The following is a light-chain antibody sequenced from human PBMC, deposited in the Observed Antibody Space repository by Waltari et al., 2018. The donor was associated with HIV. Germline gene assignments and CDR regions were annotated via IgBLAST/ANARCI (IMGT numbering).Light chain of an antibody. CDR2: DIT. J-gene: IGLJ3*02. V-gene: IGLV1-51*01. CDR3: GTWDSSGGAGV. Sequence: QSLLPQLPPVSAAPGPPAPVPASASSSTTGTGFVSCYQHLPGEAPRLLIYDITKRPSWISDRFSGSKSGKSATLSITGLQTGDEADYYCGTWDSSGGAGVFGGGTRLTVL. CDR1: SSTTGTGF.